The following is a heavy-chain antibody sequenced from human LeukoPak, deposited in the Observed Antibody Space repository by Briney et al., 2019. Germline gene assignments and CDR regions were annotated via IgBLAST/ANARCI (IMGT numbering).Heavy chain of an antibody. D-gene: IGHD4-17*01. CDR2: IYSGGST. J-gene: IGHJ4*02. V-gene: IGHV3-53*01. CDR3: ARHGDYVGYFDY. Sequence: LRLSCAASGFTVSNNYMSWVRQAPGKGLEWVSVIYSGGSTYYADSVKGRFTISRDKSKNTLYLQMNSLRAEDTAVYYCARHGDYVGYFDYWGQGAQVTVSS. CDR1: GFTVSNNY.